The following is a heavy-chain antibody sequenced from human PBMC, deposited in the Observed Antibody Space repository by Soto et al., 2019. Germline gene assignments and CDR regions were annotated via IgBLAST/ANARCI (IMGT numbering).Heavy chain of an antibody. J-gene: IGHJ5*02. CDR3: AKSASGTNSGLRS. Sequence: EVQLLESGGGLVQPGGSRRLSCAASGFTFSTNDMGWVRQAPGKGLEWVSLISGSGGSTYYAGSVRGRFTISRDNSNDTLYLLMNSLRAEDTAQHYCAKSASGTNSGLRSWGQGTLVTVSS. CDR2: ISGSGGST. CDR1: GFTFSTND. D-gene: IGHD1-1*01. V-gene: IGHV3-23*01.